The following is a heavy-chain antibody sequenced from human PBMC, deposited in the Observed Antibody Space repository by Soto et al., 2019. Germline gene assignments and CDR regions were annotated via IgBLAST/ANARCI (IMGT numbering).Heavy chain of an antibody. CDR1: GFTFSSYS. V-gene: IGHV3-21*01. J-gene: IGHJ4*02. Sequence: GGSLRLSCAASGFTFSSYSMNWVRQAPGKGLEWVSSISSSSSYIYYADSVKGRFTISRDNAKNSLYLQMNSLRAEDTAVYYCASSRSTIAAACDYWGQGTLVTVSS. CDR2: ISSSSSYI. CDR3: ASSRSTIAAACDY. D-gene: IGHD6-13*01.